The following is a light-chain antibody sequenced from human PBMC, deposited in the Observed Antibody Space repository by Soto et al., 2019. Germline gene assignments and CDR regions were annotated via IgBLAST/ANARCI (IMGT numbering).Light chain of an antibody. CDR1: SSDVGGYNY. V-gene: IGLV2-14*01. J-gene: IGLJ1*01. CDR3: NSYTTSSTYV. Sequence: QSVLTQPASVSGSPGQSITISCTGTSSDVGGYNYVSWYQHLPGEAPKLILFEVSKRPPGVSDRFSGSKSGNTASLTISGLQAEDEADYFCNSYTTSSTYVFGSGTKVTVL. CDR2: EVS.